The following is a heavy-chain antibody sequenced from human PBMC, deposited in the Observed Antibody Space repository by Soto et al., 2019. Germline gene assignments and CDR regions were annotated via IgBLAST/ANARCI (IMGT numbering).Heavy chain of an antibody. CDR1: GFTFSNAW. V-gene: IGHV3-15*07. Sequence: GGSLRLSCAASGFTFSNAWMNWVRQAPGKGLEWVGRIKSKTDGGTTDYAAPVKGRFTISRDDSKNTLYLQMNSLKTEDTAVYYCTAASSIQIWYYWYFDLWGRGTLVTVSS. CDR3: TAASSIQIWYYWYFDL. J-gene: IGHJ2*01. CDR2: IKSKTDGGTT. D-gene: IGHD5-18*01.